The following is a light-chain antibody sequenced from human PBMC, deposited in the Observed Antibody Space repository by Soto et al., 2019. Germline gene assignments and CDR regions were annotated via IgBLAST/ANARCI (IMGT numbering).Light chain of an antibody. CDR1: QSFNSIY. CDR3: QQRSNWPPSWS. CDR2: GAS. Sequence: EIVLTQSPGTLSVSPGERATLSCRASQSFNSIYLAWYQQKPGQAPRLLLYGASNRATGIPARFSGSGSGTDFTLTISSLEPEDFAVYYCQQRSNWPPSWSFGQGTKVDIK. J-gene: IGKJ1*01. V-gene: IGKV3-11*01.